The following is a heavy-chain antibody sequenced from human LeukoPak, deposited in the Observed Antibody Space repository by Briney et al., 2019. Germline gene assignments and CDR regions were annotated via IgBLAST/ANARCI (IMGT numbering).Heavy chain of an antibody. CDR3: AKGAYYDSSGYYIDS. J-gene: IGHJ4*02. Sequence: GGSLRLSCAASGFTFSSYAMNWVRQAPGKGLEWVSAISGRGGNTYYADSVKGRFTISRDNSKNTLFLQLNSLRAEDTAVYYCAKGAYYDSSGYYIDSWGQGTLVTVSS. D-gene: IGHD3-22*01. CDR1: GFTFSSYA. CDR2: ISGRGGNT. V-gene: IGHV3-23*01.